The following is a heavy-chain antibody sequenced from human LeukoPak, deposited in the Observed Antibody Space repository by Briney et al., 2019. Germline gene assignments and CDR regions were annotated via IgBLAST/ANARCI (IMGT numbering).Heavy chain of an antibody. CDR1: GGTFSSYA. CDR2: IIPILGIA. CDR3: ARSGRFGELLHDAFDI. V-gene: IGHV1-69*04. J-gene: IGHJ3*02. Sequence: ASVKVSCKASGGTFSSYAISWVRQAPGQGPEWMGRIIPILGIANYAQKFQGRVTITADKSTSTAYMELSSLRSEDTAVYYCARSGRFGELLHDAFDIWGQGTMVTVSS. D-gene: IGHD3-10*01.